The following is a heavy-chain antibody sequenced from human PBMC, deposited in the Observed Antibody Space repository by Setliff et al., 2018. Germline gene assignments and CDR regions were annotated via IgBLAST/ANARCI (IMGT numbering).Heavy chain of an antibody. CDR3: ARPAYSSRWYEIKGFDY. V-gene: IGHV5-51*01. J-gene: IGHJ4*02. CDR1: GYNFINYW. CDR2: IYPSDSYI. Sequence: GESLKISCKGSGYNFINYWIGWVRQMPGKGLEWMGIIYPSDSYIRYSPSFQGQVTISADKSISTAYLQWSSLKASDTAIYYCARPAYSSRWYEIKGFDYWGQGTLVTVSS. D-gene: IGHD6-13*01.